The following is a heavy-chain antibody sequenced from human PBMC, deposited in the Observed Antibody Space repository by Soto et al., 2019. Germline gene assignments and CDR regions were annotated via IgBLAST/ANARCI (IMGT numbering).Heavy chain of an antibody. V-gene: IGHV3-7*01. CDR1: GFTFSSYG. CDR2: IKQDGSEK. J-gene: IGHJ6*03. Sequence: GGSLRLSCAASGFTFSSYGLHWVRQAPGKGLEWVANIKQDGSEKYYVGSVKGRFTISRDNAKNSLYLQMNSLRAEDTAVYYCARDGYMDVWGKGTTVTVSS. CDR3: ARDGYMDV.